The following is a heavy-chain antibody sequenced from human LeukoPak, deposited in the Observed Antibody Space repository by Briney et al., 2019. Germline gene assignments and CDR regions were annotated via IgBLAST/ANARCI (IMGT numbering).Heavy chain of an antibody. CDR3: ARVRRYGSGSSWFDP. CDR2: IDPSDSYT. V-gene: IGHV5-10-1*01. D-gene: IGHD3-10*01. J-gene: IGHJ5*02. CDR1: GYSFTSYW. Sequence: GESLGISCKGSGYSFTSYWISWVRQMPGKGLGWMGRIDPSDSYTNYSPSFQGHVTISADKSISTAYLQWSSLKASDTAMYYCARVRRYGSGSSWFDPWAREPWSPSPQ.